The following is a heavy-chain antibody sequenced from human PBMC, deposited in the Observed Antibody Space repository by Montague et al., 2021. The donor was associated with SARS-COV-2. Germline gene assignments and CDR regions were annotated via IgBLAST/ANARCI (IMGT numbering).Heavy chain of an antibody. CDR1: GGSFSGYY. CDR3: ARGARQGYGFRLGSFDS. J-gene: IGHJ4*02. V-gene: IGHV4-34*01. D-gene: IGHD3-10*01. Sequence: SETLSLNCAVYGGSFSGYYWNWIRQPPGKGLEWSGEINHSGSTNYNPSLKSRVTMSVDTSKNQFSLKLSSVTAADTAVYYCARGARQGYGFRLGSFDSWGQGTLVTVSS. CDR2: INHSGST.